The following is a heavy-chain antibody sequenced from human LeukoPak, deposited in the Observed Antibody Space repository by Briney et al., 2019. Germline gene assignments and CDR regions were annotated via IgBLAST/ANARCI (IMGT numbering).Heavy chain of an antibody. D-gene: IGHD3-22*01. Sequence: PSETLSLTCSVSGVSISDYYWNWIRQPAGKGLEWIGRVYVSGSTNYNPSLKSRVSMSIATSKKHFTLRLSSVTAADTAVYYCARESESYDSSGSTFDYWGQGTLVTVSS. CDR2: VYVSGST. J-gene: IGHJ4*02. V-gene: IGHV4-4*07. CDR3: ARESESYDSSGSTFDY. CDR1: GVSISDYY.